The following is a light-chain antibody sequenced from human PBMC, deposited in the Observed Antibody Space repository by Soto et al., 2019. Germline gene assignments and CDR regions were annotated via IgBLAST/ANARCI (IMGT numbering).Light chain of an antibody. Sequence: EIVLTQSPGTLALSPGDRATLSCRASQSVNKAYLVWYQVKPGQAPRRLIYGASSRATGIPGRFSGRGFGTHFNLPISRLEPEDFELYYSQPSSDFRWTFGQPTNVECK. V-gene: IGKV3-20*01. CDR3: QPSSDFRWT. J-gene: IGKJ1*01. CDR2: GAS. CDR1: QSVNKAY.